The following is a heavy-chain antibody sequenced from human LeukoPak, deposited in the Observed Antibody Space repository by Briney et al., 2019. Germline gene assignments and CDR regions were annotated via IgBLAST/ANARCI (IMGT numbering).Heavy chain of an antibody. CDR3: ARLLRYFDWFDY. D-gene: IGHD3-9*01. CDR1: GGSISSGTYY. CDR2: IYYSGST. J-gene: IGHJ4*02. V-gene: IGHV4-61*01. Sequence: PSETLSLTCTVSGGSISSGTYYWSWIRQPPGKGPEWIGYIYYSGSTNYNPSLKSRVTISVDTSKNQFSLKLSSVTAADTAVYYCARLLRYFDWFDYWGQGTLVTVSS.